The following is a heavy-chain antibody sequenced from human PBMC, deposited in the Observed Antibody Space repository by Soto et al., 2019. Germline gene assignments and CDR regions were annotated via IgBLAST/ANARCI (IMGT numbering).Heavy chain of an antibody. CDR3: ARGVDIVATAPTHYYYYYMDV. CDR1: GYTFTSYD. CDR2: MNPNSGNT. Sequence: QVPLVQSGAEVKKPGASVKVSCKASGYTFTSYDINWVRQATGQGLEWMGWMNPNSGNTGYAQKFQGRVTMTRNTSISTAYMELSSLRSEDTAVYYCARGVDIVATAPTHYYYYYMDVWGKGTTVTVSS. J-gene: IGHJ6*03. V-gene: IGHV1-8*01. D-gene: IGHD5-12*01.